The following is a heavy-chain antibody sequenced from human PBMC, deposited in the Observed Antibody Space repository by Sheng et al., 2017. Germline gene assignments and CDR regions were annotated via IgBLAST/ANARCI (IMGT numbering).Heavy chain of an antibody. V-gene: IGHV3-30*18. J-gene: IGHJ4*02. CDR3: AKDLVWFGELFGDIDY. Sequence: QVQLVESGGGVVQPGRSLRLSCAASGFTFSSYGMHWVRQAPGKGLEWVAVISYDGSNKYYADSVKGRFTISRDNSKNTLYLQMNSLRAEDTAVYYCAKDLVWFGELFGDIDYWGQGTLVTV. D-gene: IGHD3-10*01. CDR2: ISYDGSNK. CDR1: GFTFSSYG.